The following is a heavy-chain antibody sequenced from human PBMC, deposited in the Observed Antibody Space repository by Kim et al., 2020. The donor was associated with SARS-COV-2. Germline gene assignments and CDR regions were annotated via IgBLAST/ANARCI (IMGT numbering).Heavy chain of an antibody. D-gene: IGHD2-21*02. J-gene: IGHJ4*02. Sequence: SETLSLTCTVSGGSISSSSYYWGWIRQPPGKGLEWIGSIYYSGSTYYNPSLKSRVTISVDTSKNQFSLKLSSVTAADTAVYYCARHRAIVVVTAAFDYWGQGTLVTVSS. CDR2: IYYSGST. CDR1: GGSISSSSYY. CDR3: ARHRAIVVVTAAFDY. V-gene: IGHV4-39*01.